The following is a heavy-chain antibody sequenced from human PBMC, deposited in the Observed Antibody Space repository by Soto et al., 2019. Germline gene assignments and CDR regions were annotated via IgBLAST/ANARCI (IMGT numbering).Heavy chain of an antibody. Sequence: QVQLQESGPGLVKPSETLSLTCTVSGGSISSYYWSWIRQPPGQGLEWIGYIYYSGSTNYNPSLTRRVAISVLTSKNQYSLKLIAVTAADTAVYYCARRGDYYYYYIVDWGKGTTVTVSS. CDR2: IYYSGST. J-gene: IGHJ6*03. CDR1: GGSISSYY. V-gene: IGHV4-59*08. CDR3: ARRGDYYYYYIVD.